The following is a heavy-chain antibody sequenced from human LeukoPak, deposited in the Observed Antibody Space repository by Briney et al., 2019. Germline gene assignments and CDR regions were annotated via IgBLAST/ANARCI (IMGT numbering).Heavy chain of an antibody. D-gene: IGHD6-19*01. CDR2: IYHSGTT. J-gene: IGHJ4*02. CDR3: ARGGRKAVAGPDY. V-gene: IGHV4-39*07. Sequence: PSETLSLTCTISGGSISSSAHYWGWIRQTPGKGLEWLGSIYHSGTTYDNPSLKSRVTISVDTSKNQFSLKLSSVTAADTAVYYCARGGRKAVAGPDYWGQGTLVTVSS. CDR1: GGSISSSAHY.